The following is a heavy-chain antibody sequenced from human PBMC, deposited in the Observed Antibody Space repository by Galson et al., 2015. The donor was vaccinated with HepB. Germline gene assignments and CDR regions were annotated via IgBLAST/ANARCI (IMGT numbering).Heavy chain of an antibody. CDR2: INWNSGVI. CDR1: GFPFTDYV. D-gene: IGHD1-26*01. V-gene: IGHV3-9*01. Sequence: SLRPSCAASGFPFTDYVMHRFRQAPGKGLEWVSGINWNSGVIDYADSVKGRFTISRDNAKNSLYLQMNSLRVEDTAFYYCANEYSGSTGFEYWGQGTLVTVSS. CDR3: ANEYSGSTGFEY. J-gene: IGHJ4*02.